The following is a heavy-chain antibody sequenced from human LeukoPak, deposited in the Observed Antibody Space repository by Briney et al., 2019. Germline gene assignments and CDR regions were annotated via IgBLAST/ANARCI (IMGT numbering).Heavy chain of an antibody. V-gene: IGHV4-30-2*01. CDR2: IYHSGST. CDR3: ARVERTYYGSGSYSWFDP. Sequence: SETLSLTCAVSGGSISSGGYSWSWIRQPPGKGLEWIGYIYHSGSTYYNPSLKSRVTISVDRSKDQSSLKLSSVTAADTAVYYCARVERTYYGSGSYSWFDPWGQGTLVTVSS. D-gene: IGHD3-10*01. J-gene: IGHJ5*02. CDR1: GGSISSGGYS.